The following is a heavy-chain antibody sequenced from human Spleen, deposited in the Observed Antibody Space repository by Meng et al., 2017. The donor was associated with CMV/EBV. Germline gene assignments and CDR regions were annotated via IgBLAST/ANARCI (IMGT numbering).Heavy chain of an antibody. CDR2: ISGSSSYI. CDR1: GFIFSGYA. V-gene: IGHV3-21*01. J-gene: IGHJ6*02. D-gene: IGHD3-3*01. Sequence: GGSLRLSCAASGFIFSGYAMNWVRQAPGKGLEWVSSISGSSSYIYYADSMKGRFTISRDNAKNSLYLQMNSLRAEDTAVYYCATDYDFWSGYSYYYYGMDVWGQGTTVTVSS. CDR3: ATDYDFWSGYSYYYYGMDV.